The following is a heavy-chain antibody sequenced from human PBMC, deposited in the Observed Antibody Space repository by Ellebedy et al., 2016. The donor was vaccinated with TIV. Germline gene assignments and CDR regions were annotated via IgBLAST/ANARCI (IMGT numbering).Heavy chain of an antibody. D-gene: IGHD3-22*01. CDR1: GFTFSSYW. J-gene: IGHJ5*02. CDR2: MNSDGSST. Sequence: GESLKISCAASGFTFSSYWMHWVRQAPGKGLVWVSRMNSDGSSTSYADPVKGRFTISRDNAKNTLYLQMNSLRAEDTAVYYCARDPNYYDSSAYTGWFDPWGQGTLVTVSS. CDR3: ARDPNYYDSSAYTGWFDP. V-gene: IGHV3-74*01.